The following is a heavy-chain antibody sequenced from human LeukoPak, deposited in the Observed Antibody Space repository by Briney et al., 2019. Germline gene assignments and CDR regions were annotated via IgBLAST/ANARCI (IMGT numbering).Heavy chain of an antibody. Sequence: SGTLSLTCTVSGGSISSSSYYWGWIRQPPGKGLEWIGSIYYSGSTYYNPSLKSRFTISVDTSKNQFSLKLSSVTAADTAVYYCARDLNYYDSSGYYSIGYYYYYYMDVWGKGTTVTVSS. D-gene: IGHD3-22*01. CDR3: ARDLNYYDSSGYYSIGYYYYYYMDV. V-gene: IGHV4-39*07. CDR2: IYYSGST. J-gene: IGHJ6*03. CDR1: GGSISSSSYY.